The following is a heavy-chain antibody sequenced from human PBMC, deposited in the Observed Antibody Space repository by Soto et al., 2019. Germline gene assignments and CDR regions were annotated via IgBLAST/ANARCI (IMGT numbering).Heavy chain of an antibody. J-gene: IGHJ5*02. Sequence: LILSFSASGFTFISYSINFVLQAPGKGLEWVSYISSSSSTIYYADSVKCRFTISRDNAKNSLYLQMNSLRDEDTAVYYCDRDVREEGWLETWGQGTLVKVYS. CDR3: DRDVREEGWLET. V-gene: IGHV3-48*02. CDR1: GFTFISYS. CDR2: ISSSSSTI.